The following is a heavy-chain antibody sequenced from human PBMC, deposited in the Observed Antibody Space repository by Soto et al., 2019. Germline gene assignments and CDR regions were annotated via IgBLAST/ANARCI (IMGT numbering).Heavy chain of an antibody. V-gene: IGHV1-69*13. D-gene: IGHD3-10*01. Sequence: ASVKVSCKASGGTFSSYAISWVRQAPGQGLEWMGGIIPIFGTANYAQKFQGRVTITADESTSTAYMELSSLRSEDTAVYYCASDDIPRIDYYGSGTHKQNWGQGTLVTVSS. J-gene: IGHJ4*02. CDR3: ASDDIPRIDYYGSGTHKQN. CDR2: IIPIFGTA. CDR1: GGTFSSYA.